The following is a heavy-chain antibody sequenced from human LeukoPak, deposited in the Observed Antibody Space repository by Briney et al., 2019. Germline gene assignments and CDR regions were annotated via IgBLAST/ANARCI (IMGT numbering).Heavy chain of an antibody. D-gene: IGHD3-9*01. J-gene: IGHJ5*02. CDR1: GFSFSYYG. Sequence: PGGSLRLSCEVSGFSFSYYGMHWVRQAPGKGLEWVAEIWHGGRDKYYADSVKGRFTISRDNSKNTLYLQMNSLRAEDTAVYYCAKDPSVRYFDWLSNWFDPWGQGTLVTVSS. CDR3: AKDPSVRYFDWLSNWFDP. CDR2: IWHGGRDK. V-gene: IGHV3-33*06.